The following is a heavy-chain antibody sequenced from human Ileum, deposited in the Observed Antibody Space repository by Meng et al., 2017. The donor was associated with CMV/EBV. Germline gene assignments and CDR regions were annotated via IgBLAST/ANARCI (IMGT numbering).Heavy chain of an antibody. Sequence: LTCAGAGDSVRSDNWWSWVRQPPGKVQEWIGEIHHRGNTNYNPSLKSRVTMSVDKSKNQVSLELTSVTAADTAVYFCTSASGYKIDYWGQGTVVTVSS. CDR1: GDSVRSDNW. D-gene: IGHD6-13*01. CDR3: TSASGYKIDY. CDR2: IHHRGNT. V-gene: IGHV4-4*01. J-gene: IGHJ4*02.